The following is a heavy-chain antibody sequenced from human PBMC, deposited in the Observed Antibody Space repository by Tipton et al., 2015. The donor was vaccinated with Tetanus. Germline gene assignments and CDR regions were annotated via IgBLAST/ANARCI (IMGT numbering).Heavy chain of an antibody. Sequence: SLRLSCEASGFIFGDYGIHWVRQAPGKGLEWVSSISSTSYYLYYADSVKGRFTLSRDNAKNSLYLQMNSLRAEDTAVYYCAREGSGQDFDYWGRGTLVTVSS. CDR2: ISSTSYYL. CDR1: GFIFGDYG. J-gene: IGHJ4*02. D-gene: IGHD3-10*01. V-gene: IGHV3-21*01. CDR3: AREGSGQDFDY.